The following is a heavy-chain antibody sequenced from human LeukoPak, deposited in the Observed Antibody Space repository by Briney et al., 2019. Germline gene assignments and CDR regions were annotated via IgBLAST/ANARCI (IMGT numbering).Heavy chain of an antibody. CDR3: ARDGGYDSSGYYYQAFDI. Sequence: ASVKVSCKASVYTFTSYGISWVRQAPGQGLEWMGWISAYNGNTNYAQKLQGRVTMTTDTSTSTAYMELRSLRSDDTAVYYCARDGGYDSSGYYYQAFDIWGQGTMVTVSS. CDR2: ISAYNGNT. J-gene: IGHJ3*02. D-gene: IGHD3-22*01. V-gene: IGHV1-18*01. CDR1: VYTFTSYG.